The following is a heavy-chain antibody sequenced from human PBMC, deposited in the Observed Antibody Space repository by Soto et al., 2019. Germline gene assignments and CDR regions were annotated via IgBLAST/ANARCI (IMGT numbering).Heavy chain of an antibody. D-gene: IGHD1-26*01. J-gene: IGHJ4*02. V-gene: IGHV1-46*01. CDR3: ASSSVSYLQEMDY. CDR1: GYTFTSYY. Sequence: QVQLVQSGAEVKKPGASVKVSCKASGYTFTSYYMHWVRQAPGQGLEWMGIINPSGGSTSYAQKFQGRVXXTXDXYTSTVYMELSSLRSEDTAVYYCASSSVSYLQEMDYWGQGTLVTVSS. CDR2: INPSGGST.